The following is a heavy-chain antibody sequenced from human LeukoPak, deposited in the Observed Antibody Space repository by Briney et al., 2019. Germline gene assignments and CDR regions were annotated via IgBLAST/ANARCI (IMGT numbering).Heavy chain of an antibody. Sequence: SETLSLTCAVYGGSFSGYYGSWIRQPPGKGLEWIGEINHSGSTNYNPSLKSRVTISVDTSKNQFSLKLSSVTAADTAVYYCARDGAGMSPAFDIWGQGTMVTVSS. CDR1: GGSFSGYY. CDR2: INHSGST. J-gene: IGHJ3*02. V-gene: IGHV4-34*01. CDR3: ARDGAGMSPAFDI. D-gene: IGHD1-26*01.